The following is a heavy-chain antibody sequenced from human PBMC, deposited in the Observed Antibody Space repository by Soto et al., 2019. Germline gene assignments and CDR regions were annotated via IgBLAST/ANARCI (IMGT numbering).Heavy chain of an antibody. D-gene: IGHD1-7*01. J-gene: IGHJ5*02. CDR3: ARDLGDWNYGSRRFDP. Sequence: SETLSLTCTVSGGSIISCDYYWSLIRQPPGKGLEWIGYIYYSGSTYYNPSLKSRVTISVDTSKNQFSLKLSSVTAADTAVYYCARDLGDWNYGSRRFDPWGQGTLVTVSS. CDR1: GGSIISCDYY. V-gene: IGHV4-30-4*01. CDR2: IYYSGST.